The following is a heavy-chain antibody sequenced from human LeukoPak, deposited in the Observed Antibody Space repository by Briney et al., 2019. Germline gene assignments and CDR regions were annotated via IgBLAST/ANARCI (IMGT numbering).Heavy chain of an antibody. CDR2: INPNSGGT. CDR3: ARVFKEPHKTNWFDP. J-gene: IGHJ5*02. V-gene: IGHV1-2*02. Sequence: ASVKVSCKASGYTFTGYYIHWVRQAPGQGLDLMGWINPNSGGTNYAQKFQGRVTMTRDTSISTAYMELSRLRSDDTAVYYCARVFKEPHKTNWFDPWGQGTLVTVSS. CDR1: GYTFTGYY.